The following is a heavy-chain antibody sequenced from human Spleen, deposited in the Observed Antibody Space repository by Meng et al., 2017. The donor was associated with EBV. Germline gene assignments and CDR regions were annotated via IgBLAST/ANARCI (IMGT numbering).Heavy chain of an antibody. CDR3: ARERFFDWLLWYYFDY. V-gene: IGHV1-2*06. Sequence: QVRLVQSGAEVKKPGASVKVSCKASGYRFSDHYIHWVRQAPGQGLEWMGRINPSSGGTNYAQNFQGRVTLTRDTSISTAYMELTRLRSDDTAVYFCARERFFDWLLWYYFDYWGQGILVTVSS. CDR1: GYRFSDHY. D-gene: IGHD3-9*01. J-gene: IGHJ4*02. CDR2: INPSSGGT.